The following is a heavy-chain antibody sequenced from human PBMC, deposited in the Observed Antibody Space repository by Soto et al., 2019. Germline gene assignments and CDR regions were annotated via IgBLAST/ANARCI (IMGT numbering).Heavy chain of an antibody. CDR2: IIPVLGIA. Sequence: QVQLVQSGAEVKKPGSSVNVSCKASGGTFSSYTSSWVRQAPGQGLEWMGRIIPVLGIANYGQKFQGRVTITADKSTSTAYMELSSLRSEDTAVYYCARERVAATFSPKTWYFDLWGRGTLVTVSS. CDR3: ARERVAATFSPKTWYFDL. D-gene: IGHD2-15*01. J-gene: IGHJ2*01. CDR1: GGTFSSYT. V-gene: IGHV1-69*08.